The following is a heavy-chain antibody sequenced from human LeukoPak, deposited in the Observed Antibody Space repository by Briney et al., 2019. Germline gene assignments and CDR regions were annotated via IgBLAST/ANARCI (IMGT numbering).Heavy chain of an antibody. Sequence: PLASVKVSCKASGYTFTGYYMHWVRQAPGQGLEWMGWINPNSGGTNYAQKFQGRVTMTRDTSISTAYMELSRLRSDDTAVYYCARGVWQWLVLGWFDPWGQGTLVTVSS. CDR1: GYTFTGYY. J-gene: IGHJ5*02. CDR3: ARGVWQWLVLGWFDP. D-gene: IGHD6-19*01. V-gene: IGHV1-2*02. CDR2: INPNSGGT.